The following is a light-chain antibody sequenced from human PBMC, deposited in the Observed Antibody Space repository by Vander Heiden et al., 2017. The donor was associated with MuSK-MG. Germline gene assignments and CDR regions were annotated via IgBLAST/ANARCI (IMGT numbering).Light chain of an antibody. CDR3: QQRHSIPQT. V-gene: IGKV1-39*01. Sequence: DIQMTQSPSSLSASVGDRVTISCRASQNINNFLNWYQHKPGRAPKLLIYAASRLHSGVPSRFTGSGSGTHFTLTITSLQPEDSATYYCQQRHSIPQTFGQATKVEIK. CDR1: QNINNF. CDR2: AAS. J-gene: IGKJ1*01.